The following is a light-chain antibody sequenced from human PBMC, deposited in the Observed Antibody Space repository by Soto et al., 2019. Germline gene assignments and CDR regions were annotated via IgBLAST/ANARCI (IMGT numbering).Light chain of an antibody. CDR2: AAS. J-gene: IGKJ4*01. CDR3: QHLNTYPLT. V-gene: IGKV1-9*01. Sequence: DIQLTQSPSFLSASVGDRVTITCRASQDISSYLAWYQQKPGKAPTLLIYAASTLQSGVPSRFSGSGSGTEFTLTISSLQPEDFATYYCQHLNTYPLTFGGGTKVELK. CDR1: QDISSY.